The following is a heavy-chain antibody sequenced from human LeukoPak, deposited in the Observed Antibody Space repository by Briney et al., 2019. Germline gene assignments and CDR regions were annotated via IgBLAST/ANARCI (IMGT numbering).Heavy chain of an antibody. Sequence: ASVKVSCKASGYTFTSYAMNWVRQAPGQGLEWMGWINTNTGNPTYAQGFTGRFVFSLDTSVSTAYLQISSLKAEDTAVYYCARGPSIAAAGTRKTLDYWGQGTLVTVSS. CDR2: INTNTGNP. CDR1: GYTFTSYA. V-gene: IGHV7-4-1*02. CDR3: ARGPSIAAAGTRKTLDY. J-gene: IGHJ4*02. D-gene: IGHD6-13*01.